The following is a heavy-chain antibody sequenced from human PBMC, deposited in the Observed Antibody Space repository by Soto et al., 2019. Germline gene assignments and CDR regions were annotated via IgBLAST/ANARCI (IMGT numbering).Heavy chain of an antibody. D-gene: IGHD2-21*01. CDR3: ARIQGGGAYYDS. CDR1: GFSLSTSGMR. J-gene: IGHJ4*02. Sequence: GPTLVNPTQTLTLTCTFSGFSLSTSGMRVSWIRQPPGKALEWLARIDWDDDKFYSTSLKARLAISKDTSKNQVVLTMTNMDPVDTATYYCARIQGGGAYYDSWGQGTLVTVSS. V-gene: IGHV2-70*04. CDR2: IDWDDDK.